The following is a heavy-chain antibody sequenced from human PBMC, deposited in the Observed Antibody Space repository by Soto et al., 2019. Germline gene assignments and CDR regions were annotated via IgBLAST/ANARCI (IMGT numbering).Heavy chain of an antibody. V-gene: IGHV3-23*01. Sequence: EEQLLESGGGLVQPGGSLRLSCAASGFTFSSYGMSWVRQAPGKGLEWVSTISGSGFSTYYADSVKGRFTISRDNSKNTLYLQMNSLRVEDTAVYFCAKDRSSGDHGRVRFDPWGQGTLVTVSS. J-gene: IGHJ5*02. CDR1: GFTFSSYG. CDR2: ISGSGFST. D-gene: IGHD3-22*01. CDR3: AKDRSSGDHGRVRFDP.